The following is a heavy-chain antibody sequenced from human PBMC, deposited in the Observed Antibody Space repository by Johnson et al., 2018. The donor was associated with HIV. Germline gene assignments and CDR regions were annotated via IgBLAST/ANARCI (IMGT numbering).Heavy chain of an antibody. CDR1: GFTFSNAW. V-gene: IGHV3-23*04. D-gene: IGHD3-10*01. J-gene: IGHJ3*02. Sequence: VQLVESGGGLVKPGGSLRLSCAASGFTFSNAWMSWVRQAPGKGLEWVSAISGSGGSTYYADSVKGRFTISRDNSKNTLYLQMNSLRAEDTAVYYCAKRNYGSGGNAFDIWGQGTMVTVSS. CDR2: ISGSGGST. CDR3: AKRNYGSGGNAFDI.